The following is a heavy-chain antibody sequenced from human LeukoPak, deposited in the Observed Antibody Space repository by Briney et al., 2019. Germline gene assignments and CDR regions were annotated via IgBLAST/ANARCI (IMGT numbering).Heavy chain of an antibody. CDR1: GFTFSSYA. CDR3: ARDMNSGWFFDY. Sequence: GGSLRLSCAASGFTFSSYAMHWVRQAPGKGLEWVAVIWHDGSNEYYADSVKGRFTISRDNSKNTLYLQMNSLRAEDTAVYYCARDMNSGWFFDYWGQGPLVTVSS. CDR2: IWHDGSNE. D-gene: IGHD6-19*01. V-gene: IGHV3-33*01. J-gene: IGHJ4*01.